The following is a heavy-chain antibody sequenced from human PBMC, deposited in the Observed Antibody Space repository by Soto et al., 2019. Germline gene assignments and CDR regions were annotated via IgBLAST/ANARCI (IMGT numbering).Heavy chain of an antibody. CDR1: GGTFSSYT. J-gene: IGHJ4*02. CDR3: ARSVGYCSGGSCSYFDY. Sequence: QVQLVQSGAAVKKPGSSVKVSCKASGGTFSSYTISWVRQAPGQGLEWMGRIIPILGIANYAQKFQGRVTITADKSTSTAYMELSGLRSEDTAVYYCARSVGYCSGGSCSYFDYWGQGTLVTVSS. D-gene: IGHD2-15*01. CDR2: IIPILGIA. V-gene: IGHV1-69*02.